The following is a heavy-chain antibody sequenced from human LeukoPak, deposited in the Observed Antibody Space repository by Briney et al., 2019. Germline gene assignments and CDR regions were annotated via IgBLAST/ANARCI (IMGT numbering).Heavy chain of an antibody. CDR3: AKDYEPLVGVHRWGDWFDP. J-gene: IGHJ5*02. CDR2: ISGSGGYT. V-gene: IGHV3-23*01. D-gene: IGHD1-26*01. CDR1: GFTFSSYA. Sequence: GGTLRLSCAASGFTFSSYAMSWVRQAPGKGLEWVSAISGSGGYTYYADSVKGRFTISRDNSKNTLYLQMNSLRAEDTAVYYCAKDYEPLVGVHRWGDWFDPWGQGTLVTVSS.